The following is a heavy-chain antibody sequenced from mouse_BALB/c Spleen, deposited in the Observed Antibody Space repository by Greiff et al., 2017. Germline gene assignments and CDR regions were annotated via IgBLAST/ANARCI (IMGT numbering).Heavy chain of an antibody. J-gene: IGHJ3*01. CDR3: ARGDYYGSSPFAY. CDR1: GFTFSSYA. Sequence: EVKLQESGGGLVKPGGSLKLSCAASGFTFSSYAMSWVRQTPEKRLEWVASISSGGSTYYPDSVKGRFTISRDNARNILYLQMSSLRSEDTAMYYCARGDYYGSSPFAYWGQGTLVTVSA. D-gene: IGHD1-1*01. CDR2: ISSGGST. V-gene: IGHV5-6-5*01.